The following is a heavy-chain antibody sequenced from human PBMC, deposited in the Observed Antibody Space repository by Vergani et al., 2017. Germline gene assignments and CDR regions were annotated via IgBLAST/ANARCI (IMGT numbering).Heavy chain of an antibody. D-gene: IGHD1-26*01. CDR3: ARDLSGSYGGDAFDI. CDR1: GFTFSNAW. V-gene: IGHV3-15*01. Sequence: EVQLVESGGGLVKPGGSLRLSCAASGFTFSNAWMSWVRQAPGKGLEWVGRIKSKTDGGTTDYAAPVKGRFTISRDDSKNTLYLQMNSLRAEDTAVYYCARDLSGSYGGDAFDIWGQGTMVTVSS. CDR2: IKSKTDGGTT. J-gene: IGHJ3*02.